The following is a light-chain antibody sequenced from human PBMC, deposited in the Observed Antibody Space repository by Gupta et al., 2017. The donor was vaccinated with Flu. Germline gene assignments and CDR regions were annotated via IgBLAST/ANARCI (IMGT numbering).Light chain of an antibody. CDR2: KAS. Sequence: PSTLSASVGDRVTIPCRASQSISSWLAWYQQKPGKAPKLLIYKASSLESGVPSRFSGSGSGTEFTLTISSLQPDDFATYYCQHFNSYPLTFGGGTKVEIK. J-gene: IGKJ4*01. CDR1: QSISSW. V-gene: IGKV1-5*03. CDR3: QHFNSYPLT.